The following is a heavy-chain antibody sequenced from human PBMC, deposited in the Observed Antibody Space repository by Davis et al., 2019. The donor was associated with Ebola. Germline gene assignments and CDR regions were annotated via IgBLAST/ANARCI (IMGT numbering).Heavy chain of an antibody. CDR1: GFTFDDYA. CDR2: ISWNSGSI. Sequence: GGSLRLSCAASGFTFDDYAMHWVRQAPGKGLEWVSGISWNSGSIGYADSVKGRFTISRDNAKNSLYLQMNSLRAEDTALCYCAKDYSSGWFYYGMDVWGQGTTVTVSS. V-gene: IGHV3-9*01. D-gene: IGHD6-19*01. J-gene: IGHJ6*02. CDR3: AKDYSSGWFYYGMDV.